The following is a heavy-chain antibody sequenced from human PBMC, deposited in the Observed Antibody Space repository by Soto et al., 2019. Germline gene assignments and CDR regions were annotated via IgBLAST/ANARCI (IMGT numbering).Heavy chain of an antibody. V-gene: IGHV3-30*18. D-gene: IGHD2-21*01. CDR3: AKDAQSHIRAKWYYYYGMDV. CDR2: ISYDGSNK. CDR1: GFTFSSYG. Sequence: QVQLVESGGGVVQPGRSLRLSCAASGFTFSSYGMHWVRQAPGKGLEWVAVISYDGSNKYYEDSVKGRFTISRDNSKNTLYLQMNSLRAEDTAVYYCAKDAQSHIRAKWYYYYGMDVWGQGTTVTVSS. J-gene: IGHJ6*02.